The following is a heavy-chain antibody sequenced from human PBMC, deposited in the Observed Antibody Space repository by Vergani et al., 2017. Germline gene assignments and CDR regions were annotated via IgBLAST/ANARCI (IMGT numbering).Heavy chain of an antibody. J-gene: IGHJ6*02. CDR3: ASINLDYYGSGSRYYYYGMDV. CDR1: GGSISSSSYY. D-gene: IGHD3-10*01. Sequence: QLQLQESGPGLVKPSETLSLTCTVSGGSISSSSYYWGWIRQPPGKGLEWIGSIYYSGSTYYNPSLKSRVTISVDTSKNQFSLKLSSVTAADTAVYYCASINLDYYGSGSRYYYYGMDVWGQGTTVTVSS. CDR2: IYYSGST. V-gene: IGHV4-39*07.